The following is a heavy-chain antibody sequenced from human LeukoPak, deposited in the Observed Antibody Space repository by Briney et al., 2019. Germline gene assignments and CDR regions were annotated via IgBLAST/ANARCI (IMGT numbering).Heavy chain of an antibody. J-gene: IGHJ3*02. CDR2: IYYSGST. V-gene: IGHV4-39*07. CDR1: GFTFSSYS. Sequence: PGGSLRLSCAASGFTFSSYSMNWVRQPPGKGLEWIGSIYYSGSTYYNPSLKSRVTISVDTSKNQCSLKLSSVTAADTAVYYCARDEYYGSGYSDIWGQGTMVTVSS. D-gene: IGHD3-10*01. CDR3: ARDEYYGSGYSDI.